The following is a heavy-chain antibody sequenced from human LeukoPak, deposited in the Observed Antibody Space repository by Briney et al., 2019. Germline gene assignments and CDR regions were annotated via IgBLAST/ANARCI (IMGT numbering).Heavy chain of an antibody. J-gene: IGHJ4*02. CDR3: ARDHAGYYDFWSGYSPLFDY. V-gene: IGHV4-39*07. D-gene: IGHD3-3*01. Sequence: SETLSLTCTVSGGSISSSSYYWGWIRQPPGKGLEWIGSIYYSGSTYYNPSLKSRVTISVDTSKNQFSLKLSSVTAADTAVYYCARDHAGYYDFWSGYSPLFDYWGQGTLVTVSS. CDR2: IYYSGST. CDR1: GGSISSSSYY.